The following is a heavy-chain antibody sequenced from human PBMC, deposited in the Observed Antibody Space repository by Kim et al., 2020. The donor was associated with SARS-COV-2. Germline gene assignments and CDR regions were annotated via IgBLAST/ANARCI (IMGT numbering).Heavy chain of an antibody. CDR3: ARNPDNCSGGSCYNWFDP. Sequence: ASVKVSCKASGYTFTSYGISWVRQAPGQGLEWMGWISAYNGNTNYAQKLQGRVTMTTDTSTSTAYMELRSLRSDDTAVYYCARNPDNCSGGSCYNWFDPWGQGTLVTVSS. CDR2: ISAYNGNT. CDR1: GYTFTSYG. J-gene: IGHJ5*02. V-gene: IGHV1-18*01. D-gene: IGHD2-15*01.